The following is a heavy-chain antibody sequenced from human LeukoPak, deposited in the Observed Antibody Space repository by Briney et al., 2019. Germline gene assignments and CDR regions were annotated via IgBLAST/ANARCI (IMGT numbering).Heavy chain of an antibody. CDR2: ISGSGGST. Sequence: GGTLRLSCAASGFTFSSYGMSWVRQAPGKGLEWVSAISGSGGSTYYANSVKGRFTISRDNAKNSLYLQMNSLRAEDTALYYCAKATNGPIGFDYWGQGTLVTVSS. D-gene: IGHD1-1*01. CDR3: AKATNGPIGFDY. CDR1: GFTFSSYG. V-gene: IGHV3-23*01. J-gene: IGHJ4*02.